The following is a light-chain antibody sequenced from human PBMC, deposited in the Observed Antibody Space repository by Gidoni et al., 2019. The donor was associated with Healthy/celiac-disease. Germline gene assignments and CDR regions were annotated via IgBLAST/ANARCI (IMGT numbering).Light chain of an antibody. CDR3: QQYGSSPT. V-gene: IGKV3-20*01. Sequence: ELVLTQHPGTLSLSPGERATLSCRASQSVSSSYLAWYQQKPGQAPRRLIDGATSRATGIPDRFSGSGSGTDFTLTISRLEPEDFAVYYCQQYGSSPTFGGGTKVEIK. CDR1: QSVSSSY. J-gene: IGKJ4*01. CDR2: GAT.